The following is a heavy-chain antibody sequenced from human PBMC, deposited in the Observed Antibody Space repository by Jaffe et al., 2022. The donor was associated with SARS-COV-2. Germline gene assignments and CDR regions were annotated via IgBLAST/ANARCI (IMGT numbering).Heavy chain of an antibody. J-gene: IGHJ6*02. CDR1: GFTFSSYW. V-gene: IGHV3-7*03. Sequence: EVQVVESGGELVQPGGSLRLSCAVSGFTFSSYWMTWARQAPGKGLEWVANINQDGSGKYYVDSVKGRFTISRDNAKNSLNLQMNSLRAEDTAVYYCVRNMDVWGQGTTVTVSS. CDR3: VRNMDV. CDR2: INQDGSGK.